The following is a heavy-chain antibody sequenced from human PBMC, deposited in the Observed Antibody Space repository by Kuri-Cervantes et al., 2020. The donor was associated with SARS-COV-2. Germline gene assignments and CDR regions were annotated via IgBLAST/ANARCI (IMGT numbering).Heavy chain of an antibody. CDR1: GFLFSASA. V-gene: IGHV4-38-2*01. CDR2: ISHGGST. J-gene: IGHJ5*02. CDR3: ARRFWSGYYYWFDP. D-gene: IGHD3-3*01. Sequence: GSLRLSCEVSGFLFSASAIHWVRQGSGKGLEWVGMISHGGSTYYNPSLKSRITISVDTSKNQFSLRLSSVTAADAAMYYCARRFWSGYYYWFDPWGQGILVTVSS.